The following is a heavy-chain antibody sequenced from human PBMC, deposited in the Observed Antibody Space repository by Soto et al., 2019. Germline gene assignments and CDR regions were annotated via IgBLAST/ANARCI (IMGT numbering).Heavy chain of an antibody. V-gene: IGHV1-8*01. J-gene: IGHJ6*02. CDR1: GYTFTSYD. CDR2: MNPNSGNT. D-gene: IGHD3-16*01. CDR3: AREGVRGMAV. Sequence: QVQLVQSGAEVKKPGASVKVSCKAYGYTFTSYDINWVRHATGQGLEWMGWMNPNSGNTGYAQKCQGRVTMTTNTSMSTAYLELSSLRSADTAVYSCAREGVRGMAVWGQGTTVTVSS.